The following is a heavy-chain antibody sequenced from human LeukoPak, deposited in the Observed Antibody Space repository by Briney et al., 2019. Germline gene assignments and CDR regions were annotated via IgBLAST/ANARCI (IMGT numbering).Heavy chain of an antibody. CDR2: IYYSGGT. Sequence: SETLSLTCTVSGGSISSYYWSWIRQPPGKGLEWIGYIYYSGGTNYNPSLKSRVTISVDTSKNQFSLKLSSVTAADTAVYYCARELISTSCYDYWGQGTLVTVSS. V-gene: IGHV4-59*01. CDR3: ARELISTSCYDY. J-gene: IGHJ4*02. CDR1: GGSISSYY. D-gene: IGHD2-2*01.